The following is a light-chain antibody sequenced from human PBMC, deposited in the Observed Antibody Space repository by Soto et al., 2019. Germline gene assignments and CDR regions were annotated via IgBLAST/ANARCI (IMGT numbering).Light chain of an antibody. CDR2: EVS. CDR1: SSDVGGYNH. J-gene: IGLJ3*02. Sequence: QSALTQPASVSGSPGQSITISCTGTSSDVGGYNHVSWYQQHPGKAPKVIIYEVSYRPSGVSNRFSGPKSGNTASLTISGLQAEDDADYYCNSYSSTTSFWVFGGGTKLTVL. CDR3: NSYSSTTSFWV. V-gene: IGLV2-14*01.